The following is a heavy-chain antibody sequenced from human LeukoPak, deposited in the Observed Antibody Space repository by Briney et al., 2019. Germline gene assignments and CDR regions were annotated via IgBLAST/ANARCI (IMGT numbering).Heavy chain of an antibody. CDR3: ARHESDVGALFY. J-gene: IGHJ4*02. CDR2: IYSAGST. D-gene: IGHD1-26*01. CDR1: GGSISRYY. Sequence: PSETLSLTCTVSGGSISRYYWSWIRQPPGKGLEWIGYIYSAGSTNSNPSLKSRITISVDTSRNEFSLRLTSVTAADTAVYYCARHESDVGALFYWGQGSLVTVSS. V-gene: IGHV4-59*08.